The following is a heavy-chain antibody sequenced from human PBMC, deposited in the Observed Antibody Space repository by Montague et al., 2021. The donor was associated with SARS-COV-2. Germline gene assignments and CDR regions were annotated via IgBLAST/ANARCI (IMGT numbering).Heavy chain of an antibody. CDR1: GFTFSDYY. V-gene: IGHV3-11*01. Sequence: SLRLSCAASGFTFSDYYMNWIRQAPGKGLEWVSHITSSSSHLYYADSVKGRFTISRDNAKNSLYLQMNSLRAEDTADYYCAREHNYDSGRRDGFDIWGQGTVVTVSS. J-gene: IGHJ3*02. CDR3: AREHNYDSGRRDGFDI. CDR2: ITSSSSHL. D-gene: IGHD3-10*01.